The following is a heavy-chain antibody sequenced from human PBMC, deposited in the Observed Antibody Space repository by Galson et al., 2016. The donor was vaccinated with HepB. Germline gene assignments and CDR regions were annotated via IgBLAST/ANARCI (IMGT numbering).Heavy chain of an antibody. J-gene: IGHJ5*02. D-gene: IGHD1-26*01. V-gene: IGHV3-48*02. CDR3: ARGLGWGLPNNWFDA. CDR1: GFTFSTYS. CDR2: ISSSSNTI. Sequence: SLRLSCAASGFTFSTYSMNWVRQAPGKGLEWVSYISSSSNTIDYADSVKGRFTISRDNAKNSLYLQMNSLRDEDTAIYYCARGLGWGLPNNWFDAWGQGTLPTDSS.